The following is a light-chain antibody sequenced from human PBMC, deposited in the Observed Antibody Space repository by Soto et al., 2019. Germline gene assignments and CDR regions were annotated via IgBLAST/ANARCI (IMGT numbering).Light chain of an antibody. V-gene: IGKV3-20*01. Sequence: ELVLTQSLGSLSLSPGVSATFSCRASQTVSDTYVAWYLQRPGQAPRLLIYDASRRDIGVPDRFSGSGSGTDFTLTISALEAADFAVNFCHHYCTSPQTFGQGAKVAIK. CDR1: QTVSDTY. CDR2: DAS. CDR3: HHYCTSPQT. J-gene: IGKJ1*01.